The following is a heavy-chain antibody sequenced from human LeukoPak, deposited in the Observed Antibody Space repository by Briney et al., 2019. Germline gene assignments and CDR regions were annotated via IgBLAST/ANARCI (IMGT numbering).Heavy chain of an antibody. CDR2: INPKSGAA. CDR1: GYTFTSYD. J-gene: IGHJ4*02. D-gene: IGHD6-13*01. V-gene: IGHV1-2*02. Sequence: ASVKVSCKASGYTFTSYDIHWVRQAPGQGLEWLGWINPKSGAADYAQQFRGRVTMTRDTSINTDYMEMKRVTSDDTAVYYCARGAEAETSPLDFWGQGTLVIVS. CDR3: ARGAEAETSPLDF.